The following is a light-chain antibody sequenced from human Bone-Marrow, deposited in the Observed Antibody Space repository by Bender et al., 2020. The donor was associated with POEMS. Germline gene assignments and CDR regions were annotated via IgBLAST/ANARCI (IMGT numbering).Light chain of an antibody. CDR2: EVS. V-gene: IGLV2-14*03. CDR3: TSYTTSITLYV. Sequence: QSALTQPRSVSGSPGQSITISCTGTSSDIGTYNYVSWYQQHPGKAPKLVIYEVSNRPSGVSNRFSGSKSGNTASLTVSGLQADDEADYYCTSYTTSITLYVFGTGTKVTVL. J-gene: IGLJ1*01. CDR1: SSDIGTYNY.